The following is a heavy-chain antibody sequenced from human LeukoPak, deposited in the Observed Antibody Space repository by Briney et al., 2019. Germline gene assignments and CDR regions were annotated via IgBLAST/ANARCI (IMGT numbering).Heavy chain of an antibody. Sequence: PSETLSLTCTVSGGSISSGSYYWSWILQPAGKGLEWIGRIYSSGSTNYNPSLKSRVTISLDTSKNQFSLKLSSVTAADTAVYYCARHPEGYTYGQNWFGPWGQGTLVTVSS. CDR1: GGSISSGSYY. J-gene: IGHJ5*02. V-gene: IGHV4-61*02. CDR3: ARHPEGYTYGQNWFGP. D-gene: IGHD5-18*01. CDR2: IYSSGST.